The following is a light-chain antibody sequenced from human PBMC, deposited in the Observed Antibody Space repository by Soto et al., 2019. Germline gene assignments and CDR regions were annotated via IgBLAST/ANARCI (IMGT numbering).Light chain of an antibody. CDR3: QTWDTGIRV. Sequence: QLVLTQSPSASASLGASVKLTCTLSSGHSNYVIAWHQQQPEKGPRYLMKLNSDGSHSKGDGIPDRFSGSSSGAERYLTISSPQSEDEADYYCQTWDTGIRVFGGGTKVTVL. V-gene: IGLV4-69*01. CDR2: LNSDGSH. J-gene: IGLJ2*01. CDR1: SGHSNYV.